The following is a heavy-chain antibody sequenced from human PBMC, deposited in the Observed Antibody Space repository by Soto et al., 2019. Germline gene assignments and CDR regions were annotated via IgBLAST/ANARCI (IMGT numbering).Heavy chain of an antibody. CDR3: ARVGGINWFDP. Sequence: SETLSLTCTVSGVSISNYYWSWIRQPPGKALEWIGYIYYSGNTNYNPSLKTRVTISVDTSKNQFSLKLSSVTAADTAVYYCARVGGINWFDPWGQGTLVTVSS. D-gene: IGHD3-16*01. J-gene: IGHJ5*02. CDR2: IYYSGNT. V-gene: IGHV4-59*12. CDR1: GVSISNYY.